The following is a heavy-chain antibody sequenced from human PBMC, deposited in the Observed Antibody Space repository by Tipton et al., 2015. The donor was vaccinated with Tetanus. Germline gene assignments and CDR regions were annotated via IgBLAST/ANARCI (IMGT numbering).Heavy chain of an antibody. CDR3: ARRGEARANWFDS. D-gene: IGHD2-21*01. Sequence: VQLVQSGGGLVQPGGSLRLSCAGSGLSFRDFGMNWVRQAPGKGLEWISYISYSSTSIYYAGSVKGRFAVSRDNAKSSLYLQMNTLRDDDTAVYYCARRGEARANWFDSWGHGTQVTVSS. V-gene: IGHV3-48*02. CDR2: ISYSSTSI. CDR1: GLSFRDFG. J-gene: IGHJ5*01.